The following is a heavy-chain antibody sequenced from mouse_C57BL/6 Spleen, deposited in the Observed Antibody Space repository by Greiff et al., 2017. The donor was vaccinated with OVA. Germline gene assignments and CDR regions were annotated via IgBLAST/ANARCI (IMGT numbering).Heavy chain of an antibody. Sequence: QVHVKQPGAELVMPGASVKLSCKASGYTFTSYWMHWVKQRPGHGLEWIGEIDPSDSYTNYNQKFKGKSTLTVDKSSSTAYMQLSSLTSEDSAVYYCARGGYYGSSYGYFDVWGTGTTVTVSS. CDR1: GYTFTSYW. D-gene: IGHD1-1*01. CDR3: ARGGYYGSSYGYFDV. CDR2: IDPSDSYT. V-gene: IGHV1-69*01. J-gene: IGHJ1*03.